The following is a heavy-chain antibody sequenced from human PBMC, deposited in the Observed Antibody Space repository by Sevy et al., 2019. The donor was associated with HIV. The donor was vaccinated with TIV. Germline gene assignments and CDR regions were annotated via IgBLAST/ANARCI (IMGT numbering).Heavy chain of an antibody. CDR3: VRGPNCGVGGSQQIRPYCLDV. J-gene: IGHJ6*03. D-gene: IGHD2-21*01. CDR1: GFTFSDHY. V-gene: IGHV3-72*01. CDR2: IRNRPNSYTT. Sequence: GGSLRLSCAASGFTFSDHYVDWVRQAPGKGLEWVGRIRNRPNSYTTEYAASVKGRFTISRDDSRNSVYLQMNSLKTQDSAVYYCVRGPNCGVGGSQQIRPYCLDVRGKGATVTVSS.